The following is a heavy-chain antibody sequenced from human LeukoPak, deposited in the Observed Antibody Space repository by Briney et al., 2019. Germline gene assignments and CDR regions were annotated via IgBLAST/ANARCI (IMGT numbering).Heavy chain of an antibody. V-gene: IGHV3-64*01. J-gene: IGHJ4*02. Sequence: GGSLRLSCAASGFTFSSYAMHWVRQAPGKGLEYVSAISSNGGSTYYANSVKGRFTISRDNSKNTPYLQMGSLRAEDMAVYYCARGSLRWAFFDYWGQGTLVTVSS. CDR2: ISSNGGST. D-gene: IGHD4-23*01. CDR3: ARGSLRWAFFDY. CDR1: GFTFSSYA.